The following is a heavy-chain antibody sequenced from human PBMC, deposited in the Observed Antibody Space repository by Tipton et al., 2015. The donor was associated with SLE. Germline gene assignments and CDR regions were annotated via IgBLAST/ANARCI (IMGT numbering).Heavy chain of an antibody. CDR2: ISSSSSYI. CDR1: GFTFRSYS. J-gene: IGHJ4*02. CDR3: ASYGDYDY. V-gene: IGHV3-21*05. Sequence: GSLRLSCAASGFTFRSYSMNWVRQAPGKGLEWVSYISSSSSYIYYADSVKGRFTISRDNAKNSLYLQMNSLRAEDTAVYYCASYGDYDYWGQGTLVTVSS. D-gene: IGHD4-17*01.